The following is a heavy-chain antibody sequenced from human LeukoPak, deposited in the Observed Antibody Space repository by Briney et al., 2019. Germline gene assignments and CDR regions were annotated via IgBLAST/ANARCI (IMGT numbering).Heavy chain of an antibody. CDR3: ARGQGPVAFGY. J-gene: IGHJ4*02. CDR2: IYHSGST. D-gene: IGHD6-19*01. Sequence: PSETLSLTCAVSGGSISSGGYSWSWIRQPPGKGLEWIGYIYHSGSTYYNPSLKSRVTISVDTSKNQFSLKLSSVTAADTAVYYCARGQGPVAFGYWGQGTLVTVSS. CDR1: GGSISSGGYS. V-gene: IGHV4-30-2*01.